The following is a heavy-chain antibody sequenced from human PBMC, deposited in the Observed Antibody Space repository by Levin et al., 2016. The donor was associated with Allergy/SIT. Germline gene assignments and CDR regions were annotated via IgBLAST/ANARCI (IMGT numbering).Heavy chain of an antibody. J-gene: IGHJ5*02. CDR1: GGSISSYF. V-gene: IGHV4-59*01. CDR3: ARDFRALNWFDP. CDR2: IYYTGST. Sequence: SETLSLTCTVSGGSISSYFWSWIRQPPGKGLEWIGYIYYTGSTNYNPSLKSRVTISVDTSKNQFSLKLSSVTAADTAVYYCARDFRALNWFDPWGQGILVSVSS.